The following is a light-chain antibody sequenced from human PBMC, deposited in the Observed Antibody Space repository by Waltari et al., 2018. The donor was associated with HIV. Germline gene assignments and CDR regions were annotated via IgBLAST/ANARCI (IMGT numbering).Light chain of an antibody. CDR2: WAS. V-gene: IGKV4-1*01. CDR1: QSVLYSSNNKNY. Sequence: DIVMTQSPDSLAVSLGERATINCKSSQSVLYSSNNKNYLAWYQQKPGQPPKVLIYWASTRESGVPDRFSGSGSGTDFTLTISSPQAEDVAVYYCQQYYSTPRTFGQGTKLEIK. CDR3: QQYYSTPRT. J-gene: IGKJ2*01.